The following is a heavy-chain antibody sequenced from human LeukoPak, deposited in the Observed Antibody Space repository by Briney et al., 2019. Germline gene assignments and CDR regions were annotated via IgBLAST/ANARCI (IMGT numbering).Heavy chain of an antibody. CDR2: IYSGGST. Sequence: PSETLSLTCSVSGGSISGYYRSWIRQPPGKGLEWIGYIYSGGSTNYNPSLKSRVTMSVDTSNNQFSLKLNSVTAADTAIYYCTRERLRVGNLDYWGQGTLVTVSS. J-gene: IGHJ4*02. V-gene: IGHV4-59*01. CDR3: TRERLRVGNLDY. CDR1: GGSISGYY. D-gene: IGHD3-16*01.